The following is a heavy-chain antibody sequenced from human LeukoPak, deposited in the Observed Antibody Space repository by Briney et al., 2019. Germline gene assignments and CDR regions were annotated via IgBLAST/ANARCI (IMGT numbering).Heavy chain of an antibody. V-gene: IGHV4-31*03. CDR1: GETVSSGAYY. CDR3: ARGGVAARLMYGFQNWFDP. J-gene: IGHJ5*02. Sequence: PSQTLSLTCSVSGETVSSGAYYWSWIRQHPGKGLEWIGNIYYSGSTYYNPTLRRRLTISVDTSNNQFSLKMTSVTAADMAVYYCARGGVAARLMYGFQNWFDPWGQGTLVTVSS. D-gene: IGHD6-6*01. CDR2: IYYSGST.